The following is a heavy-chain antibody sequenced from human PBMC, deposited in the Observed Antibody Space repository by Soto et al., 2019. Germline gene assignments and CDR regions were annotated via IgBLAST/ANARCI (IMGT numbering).Heavy chain of an antibody. V-gene: IGHV3-23*01. CDR1: GGSISSYY. J-gene: IGHJ4*02. Sequence: ETLSLTCTVSGGSISSYYWSWIRQPPGKGLEWVSAISGSGGSTYYADSVKGRFTISRDNSKNTLYLQMNSLRAEDTAVYYCAKLSTFGGVIVLNWGQGTLVTVSS. D-gene: IGHD3-16*02. CDR3: AKLSTFGGVIVLN. CDR2: ISGSGGST.